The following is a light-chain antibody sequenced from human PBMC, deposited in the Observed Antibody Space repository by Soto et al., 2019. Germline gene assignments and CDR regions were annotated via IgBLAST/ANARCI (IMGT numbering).Light chain of an antibody. V-gene: IGKV3-15*01. CDR3: QQYNNWPPLT. Sequence: IVMTQSPATLSVSPGERATLSCRASQTISANLAWYQQRPGQAPRLLIYVASTRATGIPARFSGSGSGTEFTLTISSLHSEDFAVYYCQQYNNWPPLTFGGGTKVEIK. CDR2: VAS. CDR1: QTISAN. J-gene: IGKJ4*01.